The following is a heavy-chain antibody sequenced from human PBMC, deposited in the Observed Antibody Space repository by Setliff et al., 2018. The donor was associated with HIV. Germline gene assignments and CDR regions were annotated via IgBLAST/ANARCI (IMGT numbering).Heavy chain of an antibody. J-gene: IGHJ3*02. CDR1: GFTFTNSA. D-gene: IGHD1-7*01. V-gene: IGHV1-58*01. CDR2: IVVGSGNT. Sequence: SVKVSCKASGFTFTNSAVQWVRQARGQRLEWIGWIVVGSGNTNYAQKFQERVTITRDMSTSRAYMELSGLRTEDTAVYYCAANPQTGTTSYDAFDIWGQGTVVTVS. CDR3: AANPQTGTTSYDAFDI.